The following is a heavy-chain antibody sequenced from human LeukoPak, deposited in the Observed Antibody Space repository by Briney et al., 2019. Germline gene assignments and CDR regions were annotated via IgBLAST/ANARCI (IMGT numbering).Heavy chain of an antibody. CDR1: GGSISSSSYY. D-gene: IGHD6-19*01. CDR3: ARVAYSSGWYAYYYYYMDV. CDR2: IYYSGST. Sequence: PSETLSLTCTVSGGSISSSSYYWGWIRQPPGKGLEWIGSIYYSGSTYYNPSLKSRVTISVDTSKNQFSLKLSSVTAADTAVYYCARVAYSSGWYAYYYYYMDVWGKGTTVTISS. V-gene: IGHV4-39*07. J-gene: IGHJ6*03.